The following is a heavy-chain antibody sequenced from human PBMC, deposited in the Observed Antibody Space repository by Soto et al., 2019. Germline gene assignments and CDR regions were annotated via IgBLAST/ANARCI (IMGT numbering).Heavy chain of an antibody. D-gene: IGHD3-22*01. V-gene: IGHV3-48*02. J-gene: IGHJ4*02. CDR3: ARELNTYYYDSSGYYTLDY. CDR2: ISSSSSTI. Sequence: GGSLRLSCAASGFTFSSYSMNWVRQAPGKGLEWVSYISSSSSTIYYADSVKGRFTISRDNAKNSLYLQMNSLRDEDTAVYYCARELNTYYYDSSGYYTLDYWGQGTLVTVYS. CDR1: GFTFSSYS.